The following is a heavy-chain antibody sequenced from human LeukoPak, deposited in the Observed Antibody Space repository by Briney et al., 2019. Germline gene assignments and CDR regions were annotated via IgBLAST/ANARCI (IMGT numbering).Heavy chain of an antibody. CDR1: GGSISSYY. Sequence: SETLSLTCTVSGGSISSYYWSWIRQPAGKGLEWIGRIYTSGSTNYNPSLKSRVTLSVDTSKNQFSLNLTSVTAADTAVYFCARVYPDYYNMDVWGKGTTVTVSS. V-gene: IGHV4-4*07. CDR2: IYTSGST. CDR3: ARVYPDYYNMDV. D-gene: IGHD2-2*01. J-gene: IGHJ6*03.